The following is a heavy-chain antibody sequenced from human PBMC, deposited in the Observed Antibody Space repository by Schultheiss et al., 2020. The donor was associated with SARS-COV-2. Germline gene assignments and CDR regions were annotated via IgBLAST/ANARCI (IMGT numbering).Heavy chain of an antibody. V-gene: IGHV1-18*01. Sequence: ASVKVSCKASGYTFTSYGISWVRQAPGQGLEWMGWISAYNGNTNYAQKLQGRVTMTTDTSTSTVYMELSSLISEDTAVYYCARDGGYYGSGSYWEHAFDIWGQGTMVTVSS. CDR2: ISAYNGNT. J-gene: IGHJ3*02. CDR1: GYTFTSYG. CDR3: ARDGGYYGSGSYWEHAFDI. D-gene: IGHD3-10*01.